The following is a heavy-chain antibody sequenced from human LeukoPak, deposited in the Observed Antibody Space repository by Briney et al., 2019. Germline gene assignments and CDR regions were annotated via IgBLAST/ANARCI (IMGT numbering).Heavy chain of an antibody. V-gene: IGHV3-21*01. Sequence: NPGGSLRLSCAASGFTFSSYSMTWVRQAPGKGLEWVSSISSSSSYIYYADSVKGRFTISRDNAKNSLYLQMNSLRVEDTGIYYCARNARGPGDYWGQGTVVTVSS. D-gene: IGHD2-2*01. CDR1: GFTFSSYS. J-gene: IGHJ4*02. CDR2: ISSSSSYI. CDR3: ARNARGPGDY.